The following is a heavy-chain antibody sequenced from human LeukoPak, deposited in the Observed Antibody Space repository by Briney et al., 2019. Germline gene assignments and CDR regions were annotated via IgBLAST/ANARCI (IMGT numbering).Heavy chain of an antibody. CDR1: GYTFSSYA. CDR2: IIPIFGTA. CDR3: ARGIAHYDSSGPLDY. D-gene: IGHD3-22*01. J-gene: IGHJ4*02. Sequence: GASVKVSCKASGYTFSSYAISWVRQAPGQGLEWMGGIIPIFGTANYAQKFQGRVTITADESTSTAYMELSSLRSEDTAVYYCARGIAHYDSSGPLDYWGQGTLVTVSS. V-gene: IGHV1-69*13.